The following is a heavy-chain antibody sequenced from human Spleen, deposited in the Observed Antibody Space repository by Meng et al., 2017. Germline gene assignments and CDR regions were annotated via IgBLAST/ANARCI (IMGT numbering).Heavy chain of an antibody. CDR2: ISSGSITI. D-gene: IGHD3-10*01. V-gene: IGHV3-48*03. Sequence: GESLKISCAASGFTFSNYEMNWVRQAPGKGLEWVSYISSGSITIYDADSVKGRFTISRDNAKNSLYLQMNSLRVDDTAVYYCARGGYYYGSYYYYDMDVWGQGTTVTAP. CDR1: GFTFSNYE. J-gene: IGHJ6*02. CDR3: ARGGYYYGSYYYYDMDV.